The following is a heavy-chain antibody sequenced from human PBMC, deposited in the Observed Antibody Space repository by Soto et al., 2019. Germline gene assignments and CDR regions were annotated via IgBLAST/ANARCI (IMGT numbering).Heavy chain of an antibody. D-gene: IGHD6-25*01. CDR3: ERRKERSGPYYLDS. J-gene: IGHJ4*02. Sequence: QVQLVQSGAEVKKPGASVRVSCQASGYTFISFDINLVRQATGQGLEWMGWMNPNTGNTGYEQKFQGRVTMTRNASIGTAYMELSSLTSEDTAVYYCERRKERSGPYYLDSWGQGTLVTVSA. V-gene: IGHV1-8*01. CDR1: GYTFISFD. CDR2: MNPNTGNT.